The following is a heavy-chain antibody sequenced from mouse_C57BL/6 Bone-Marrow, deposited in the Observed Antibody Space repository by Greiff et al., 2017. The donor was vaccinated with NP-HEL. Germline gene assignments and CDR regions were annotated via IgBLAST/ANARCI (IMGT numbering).Heavy chain of an antibody. D-gene: IGHD2-5*01. CDR3: VYSNPWFAD. V-gene: IGHV3-6*01. CDR2: ISYDGSN. CDR1: GYSITSGYY. J-gene: IGHJ3*01. Sequence: EVQLVESGPGLVKPSQSLSLTCSVTGYSITSGYYWNWIRQFPGNQLEWMGYISYDGSNNYNPSLKNRISITRDTSKNQFFLKLNSVTTEDTATYYCVYSNPWFADWGQGTLVTVSA.